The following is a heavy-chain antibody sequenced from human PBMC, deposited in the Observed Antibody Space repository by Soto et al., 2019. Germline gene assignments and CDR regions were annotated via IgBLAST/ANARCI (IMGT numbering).Heavy chain of an antibody. CDR2: IIPIFGTA. J-gene: IGHJ4*02. V-gene: IGHV1-69*13. CDR1: GGTFSSYA. Sequence: EASVKVSCKASGGTFSSYAISWVRQAPGQGLEWMGGIIPIFGTANYAQKFQGRVTITADESTSTAYMELSSLRSEDTAVYYCARAMVRGVIITGGVYWGQGTLVTVSS. CDR3: ARAMVRGVIITGGVY. D-gene: IGHD3-10*01.